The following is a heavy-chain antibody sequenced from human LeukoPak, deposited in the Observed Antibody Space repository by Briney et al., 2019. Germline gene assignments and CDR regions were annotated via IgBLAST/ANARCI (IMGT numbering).Heavy chain of an antibody. Sequence: GASVKVSCKASGYSFTAYGISWVRQAPGQGLEWMGWISAYNGNTNYAQKLQGRVTMTTYTSTSTAYMELRRLRYDGTAVYYCARDMIAARPNWFDPWGQGTLVTVSS. CDR1: GYSFTAYG. D-gene: IGHD6-6*01. CDR3: ARDMIAARPNWFDP. J-gene: IGHJ5*02. V-gene: IGHV1-18*01. CDR2: ISAYNGNT.